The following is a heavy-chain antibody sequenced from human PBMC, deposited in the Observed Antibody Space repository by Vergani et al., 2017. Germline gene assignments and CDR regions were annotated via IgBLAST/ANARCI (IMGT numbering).Heavy chain of an antibody. Sequence: QVQLVQSGAEVKKPGASVKVSCKASGYTFTSYYMHWVRQAPGQGLEWMGRINPSGGSTSYEQKFQGRVTMTRDTSTNTVYMELRSLRSEDTAVYYCARGASGGYDSGREVGWFDPWGQGTLVTVSS. CDR3: ARGASGGYDSGREVGWFDP. CDR1: GYTFTSYY. CDR2: INPSGGST. V-gene: IGHV1-46*01. D-gene: IGHD5-12*01. J-gene: IGHJ5*02.